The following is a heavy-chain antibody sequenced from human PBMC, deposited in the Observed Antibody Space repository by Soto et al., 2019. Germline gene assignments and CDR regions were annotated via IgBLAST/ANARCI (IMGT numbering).Heavy chain of an antibody. CDR3: ARWGYSYGPHYYFDY. CDR2: IWYDGSNK. Sequence: GGSLRLSCAASGFTFSSYGMHWVRQAPGKGLEWVAVIWYDGSNKYYADSVKGRFTISRDNSKNTLYLQMNSLRAEDTAVYYCARWGYSYGPHYYFDYWGQGTLVTVSS. V-gene: IGHV3-33*01. D-gene: IGHD5-18*01. J-gene: IGHJ4*02. CDR1: GFTFSSYG.